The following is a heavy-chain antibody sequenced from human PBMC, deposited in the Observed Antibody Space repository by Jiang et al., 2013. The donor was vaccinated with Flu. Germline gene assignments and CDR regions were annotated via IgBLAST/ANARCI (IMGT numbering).Heavy chain of an antibody. D-gene: IGHD3/OR15-3a*01. Sequence: NYSPSFQGHVTISADKSISTAYLQWSSLKASDTAMYYCAREDWTTMNDYWGQGTLVTVSS. CDR3: AREDWTTMNDY. J-gene: IGHJ4*02. V-gene: IGHV5-10-1*01.